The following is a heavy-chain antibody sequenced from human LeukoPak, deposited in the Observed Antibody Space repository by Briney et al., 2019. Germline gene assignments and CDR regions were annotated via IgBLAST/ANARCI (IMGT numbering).Heavy chain of an antibody. CDR2: IYYSGST. CDR1: GGSISSSSYY. CDR3: ASQKDPYYFDY. J-gene: IGHJ4*02. V-gene: IGHV4-39*01. Sequence: PSETLSLTCTVSGGSISSSSYYWGWIRQPPGKGLEWIGSIYYSGSTYYNPSLKSRVTISVDTSKNQFSLKLSSVTAADTAVYYCASQKDPYYFDYWGQGTLVTVSS.